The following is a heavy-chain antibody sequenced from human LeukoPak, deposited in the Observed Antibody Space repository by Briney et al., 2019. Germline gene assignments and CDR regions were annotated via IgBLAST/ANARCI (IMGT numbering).Heavy chain of an antibody. CDR2: ISSSSSYI. D-gene: IGHD2-2*01. CDR3: ARDIVVVPAAINDYYGMDV. V-gene: IGHV3-21*01. Sequence: PGGSLRLSCAASGFTLSSYSMNWVRQAPGKGLEWVSSISSSSSYIYSADSVKGRFTISRDNAKNSLYLQMNSLRAEDTAVYYCARDIVVVPAAINDYYGMDVWGKGTTVTVSS. CDR1: GFTLSSYS. J-gene: IGHJ6*04.